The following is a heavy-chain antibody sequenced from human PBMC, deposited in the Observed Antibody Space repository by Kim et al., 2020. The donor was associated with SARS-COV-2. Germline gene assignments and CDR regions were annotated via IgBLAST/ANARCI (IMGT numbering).Heavy chain of an antibody. CDR3: ASESLEVWFGDGGHYFDY. V-gene: IGHV1-3*01. D-gene: IGHD3-10*01. Sequence: ASVKVSCKASGYTFTSYAMHWVRQAPGQRLEWMGWINAGNGNTKYSQKFQGRVTITRDTSASTAYMELSSLRSEDTAVYYCASESLEVWFGDGGHYFDYWGQGTLVTVSS. CDR1: GYTFTSYA. CDR2: INAGNGNT. J-gene: IGHJ4*02.